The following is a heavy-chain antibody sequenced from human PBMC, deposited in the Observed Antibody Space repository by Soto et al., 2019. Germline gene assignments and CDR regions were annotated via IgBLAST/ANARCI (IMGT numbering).Heavy chain of an antibody. D-gene: IGHD3-22*01. Sequence: GGSLRLSCAASGFTFSSYWMSWVRQAPGKGLEWVANIKQDGSEKYYVDSVKGRFTISRDNAKNSLYLQMNSLRAEDTAVYYCARCPYYYDSSGSLSYWGQGTLVTVSS. CDR3: ARCPYYYDSSGSLSY. J-gene: IGHJ4*02. CDR1: GFTFSSYW. CDR2: IKQDGSEK. V-gene: IGHV3-7*01.